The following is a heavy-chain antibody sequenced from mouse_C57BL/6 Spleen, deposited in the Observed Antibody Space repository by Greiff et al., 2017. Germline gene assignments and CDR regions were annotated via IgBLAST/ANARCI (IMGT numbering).Heavy chain of an antibody. CDR1: GFTFSSYG. CDR3: ARHPNPQITTVVGGDYFDY. V-gene: IGHV5-6*02. Sequence: EVMLVESGGDLVKPGGSLKLSCAASGFTFSSYGMSWVRQTPDKRLEWVATISSGGSYTYYPDSVKGRFTISRDNAKNTLYLQMSSLKSEDTAMYYCARHPNPQITTVVGGDYFDYWGQGTTLTVSS. J-gene: IGHJ2*01. CDR2: ISSGGSYT. D-gene: IGHD1-1*01.